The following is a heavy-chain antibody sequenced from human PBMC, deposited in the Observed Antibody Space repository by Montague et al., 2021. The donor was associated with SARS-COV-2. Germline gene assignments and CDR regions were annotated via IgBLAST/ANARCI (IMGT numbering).Heavy chain of an antibody. CDR1: GGSTSSSSYY. CDR2: IFYSGST. D-gene: IGHD6-19*01. J-gene: IGHJ5*02. CDR3: ARHALRFVAGTDNWFDP. Sequence: SETLSLTCTVSGGSTSSSSYYWGWIRQPPGKGLEWIGSIFYSGSTYYNPSLKSRVTISVDTSKNQFSLKLSSVTAADTAVYYCARHALRFVAGTDNWFDPWGQGTLVTVSS. V-gene: IGHV4-39*01.